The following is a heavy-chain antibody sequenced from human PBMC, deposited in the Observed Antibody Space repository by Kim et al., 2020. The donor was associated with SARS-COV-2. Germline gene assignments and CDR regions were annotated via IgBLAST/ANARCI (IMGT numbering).Heavy chain of an antibody. J-gene: IGHJ4*02. CDR1: GGSISSYY. CDR3: ARSGYSSSSGPEFDY. D-gene: IGHD6-6*01. V-gene: IGHV4-4*07. CDR2: IYTSGST. Sequence: SETLSLTCTVSGGSISSYYWSWIRQPAGKGLEWIGRIYTSGSTNYNPSLKSRVTMSVDTSKNQFSLKLSSVTAADTAVYYCARSGYSSSSGPEFDYWGQGTLVTVSS.